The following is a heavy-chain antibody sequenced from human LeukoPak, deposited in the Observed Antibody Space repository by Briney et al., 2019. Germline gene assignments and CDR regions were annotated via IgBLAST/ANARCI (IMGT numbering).Heavy chain of an antibody. V-gene: IGHV3-23*01. Sequence: GGSLRLSCAASGFTFSSYAMSWVRQAPGKGLEWVSAISGSGGSTYYADSVKGRFTISRDNSKNTLYLQMNSLRAEDTAVYYCAKSVVLLWFGKLLSCDYWGQGTLVTVSS. J-gene: IGHJ4*02. CDR1: GFTFSSYA. CDR2: ISGSGGST. D-gene: IGHD3-10*01. CDR3: AKSVVLLWFGKLLSCDY.